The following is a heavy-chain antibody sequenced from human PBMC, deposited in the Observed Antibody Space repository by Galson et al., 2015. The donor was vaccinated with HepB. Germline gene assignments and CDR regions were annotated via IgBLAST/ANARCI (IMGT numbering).Heavy chain of an antibody. V-gene: IGHV3-64*04. D-gene: IGHD2-15*01. CDR2: ISSNGGST. CDR3: ARTRVGHCSGGSCYHFDY. J-gene: IGHJ4*02. Sequence: SLRLSCAASGFTFSSYAMHWVRQAPGKGLEYVSAISSNGGSTYYADSVKGRFTISRDNAKNSLYLQMNSLRADDTAVYYCARTRVGHCSGGSCYHFDYWGQGTLVTVSS. CDR1: GFTFSSYA.